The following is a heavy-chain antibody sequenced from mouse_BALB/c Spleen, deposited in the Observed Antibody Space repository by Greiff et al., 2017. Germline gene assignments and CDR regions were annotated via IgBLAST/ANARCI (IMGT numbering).Heavy chain of an antibody. D-gene: IGHD1-2*01. CDR2: ISTYYGDA. CDR1: GYTFTDYA. Sequence: QVQLQQSGAELVRPGVSVKISCKGSGYTFTDYAMHWVKQSHAKSLEWIGVISTYYGDASYNQKFKGKATMTVDKSSSTAYMELARLTSEDSAIYYCARETAHRGAMDYWGQGTSVTVSS. V-gene: IGHV1S137*01. CDR3: ARETAHRGAMDY. J-gene: IGHJ4*01.